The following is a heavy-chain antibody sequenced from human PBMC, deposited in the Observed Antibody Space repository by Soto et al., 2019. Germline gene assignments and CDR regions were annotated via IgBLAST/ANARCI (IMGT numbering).Heavy chain of an antibody. Sequence: GGSLRLSCAASGFTFSSYDMHWVRQAPGKGLEWVAVIWYDGSNKYYADSVKGRFTISRDNSKNMLYLQMNSLRAEDTAVYYCARGYCSGGSCPYYYYGMDVWGQGTTVTVSS. CDR3: ARGYCSGGSCPYYYYGMDV. D-gene: IGHD2-15*01. J-gene: IGHJ6*02. CDR2: IWYDGSNK. CDR1: GFTFSSYD. V-gene: IGHV3-33*01.